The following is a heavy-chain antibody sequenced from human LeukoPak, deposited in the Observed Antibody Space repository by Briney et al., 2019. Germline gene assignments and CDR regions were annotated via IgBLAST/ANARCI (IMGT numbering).Heavy chain of an antibody. V-gene: IGHV3-21*01. J-gene: IGHJ6*03. CDR3: AKGGGYEAQYYYYYLDV. D-gene: IGHD5-12*01. Sequence: GGSLRLSCAASGFTFSSYSMNWVRQAPGKGLEWVSSISSSSSYIYYADSVKGRFTVSRDNSKNTLYLQMKSLRAEDTAVYYCAKGGGYEAQYYYYYLDVWGKGTTVTISS. CDR2: ISSSSSYI. CDR1: GFTFSSYS.